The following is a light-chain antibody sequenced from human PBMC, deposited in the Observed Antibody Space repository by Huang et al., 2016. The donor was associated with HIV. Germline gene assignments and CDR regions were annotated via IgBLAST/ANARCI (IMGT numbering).Light chain of an antibody. V-gene: IGKV1-9*01. CDR3: QQMNTYPFT. CDR1: QDISNY. J-gene: IGKJ4*01. Sequence: QLTQSPSSLSVFVGDGATITCRASQDISNYIAWYQHKPGEAPKLLIYAASTVQSGVPSRFIGSGSGTDFTLSIASLQPEDSATYYCQQMNTYPFTFGGGSKVEIK. CDR2: AAS.